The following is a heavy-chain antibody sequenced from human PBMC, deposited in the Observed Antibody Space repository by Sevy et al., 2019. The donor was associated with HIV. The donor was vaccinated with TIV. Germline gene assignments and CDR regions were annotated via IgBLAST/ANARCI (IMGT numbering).Heavy chain of an antibody. CDR1: GGSISSYY. D-gene: IGHD6-19*01. Sequence: SETLSLTCTVSGGSISSYYWNWIRQPPGKGLEWIGYIYYSGSTNYNPSLKSRVTISVVTSKNQFSLKLSSVTAADTAVYYCAREISSGWLDYWGQGTLVTVSS. V-gene: IGHV4-59*01. J-gene: IGHJ4*02. CDR2: IYYSGST. CDR3: AREISSGWLDY.